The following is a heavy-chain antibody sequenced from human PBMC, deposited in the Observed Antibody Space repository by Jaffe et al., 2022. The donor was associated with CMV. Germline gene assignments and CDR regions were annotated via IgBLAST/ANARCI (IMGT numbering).Heavy chain of an antibody. V-gene: IGHV3-48*03. J-gene: IGHJ6*03. Sequence: EVQVVESGGDLVQPGGSLRLSCAASGFTFTNYEMTWVRQAPGKGLEYISYISTRSGSTIYYADSVKGRFTISRDNAKNSLYLQMDSLRAEDTAVYYCARAGYYYMDVWGKGTTVTVSS. CDR2: ISTRSGSTI. CDR1: GFTFTNYE. CDR3: ARAGYYYMDV.